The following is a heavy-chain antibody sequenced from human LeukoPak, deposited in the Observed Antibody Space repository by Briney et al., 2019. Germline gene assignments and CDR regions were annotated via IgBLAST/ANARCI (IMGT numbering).Heavy chain of an antibody. CDR3: ARDRGCGIVDF. J-gene: IGHJ4*02. CDR2: IEYSGST. Sequence: SETLSLTCTVSGGPISSYYWSWIRQPPGKGLEWIGYIEYSGSTNNNPSLKSRVTISVDTSKNQFSLNLSSVTAADTAVYYCARDRGCGIVDFWGQGTLVTVSS. CDR1: GGPISSYY. D-gene: IGHD3-10*01. V-gene: IGHV4-59*01.